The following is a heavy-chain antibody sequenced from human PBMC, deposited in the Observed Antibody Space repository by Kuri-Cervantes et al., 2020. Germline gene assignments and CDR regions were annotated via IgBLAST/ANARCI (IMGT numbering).Heavy chain of an antibody. Sequence: GGSLRLSCAASGFTFSTYSMNWVRQAPGKGLEWVSYIDSSSSDIYYADSVKGRFTISRDNSKNTLYLQMNSLRAEDTAVYYCAKREYDFWSGYLPFLFDYWGQGTLVTVSS. CDR1: GFTFSTYS. CDR2: IDSSSSDI. J-gene: IGHJ4*02. V-gene: IGHV3-48*01. D-gene: IGHD3-3*01. CDR3: AKREYDFWSGYLPFLFDY.